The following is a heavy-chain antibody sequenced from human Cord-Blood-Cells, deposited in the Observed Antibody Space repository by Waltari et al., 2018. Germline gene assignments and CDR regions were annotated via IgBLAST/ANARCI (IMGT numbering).Heavy chain of an antibody. V-gene: IGHV4-59*01. D-gene: IGHD4-17*01. CDR3: ARVPYGDYEGDGDY. CDR2: IYSSGST. CDR1: GGSISSYY. J-gene: IGHJ4*02. Sequence: QVQLQESGPGLVKPSETLSLTCTVSGGSISSYYWSWIRPPPGKGLDWIGYIYSSGSTTSTPSPNSRVTISVDTSKNQFSLKLSSVTAADTAVYYCARVPYGDYEGDGDYWGQGTLVTVSS.